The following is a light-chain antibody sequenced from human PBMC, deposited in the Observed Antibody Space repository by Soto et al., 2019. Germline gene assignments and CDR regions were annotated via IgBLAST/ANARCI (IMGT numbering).Light chain of an antibody. Sequence: EIVLTQSPATLSLSPGERATLSCRPSQSVSKYFPWYQQKPGRAPRLLIYDASSRATGIPARFIGSGSGTDFTLTISSLEPEDFAIYYCQQRSNWPITFGQGPRLEIK. CDR3: QQRSNWPIT. V-gene: IGKV3-11*01. CDR1: QSVSKY. J-gene: IGKJ5*01. CDR2: DAS.